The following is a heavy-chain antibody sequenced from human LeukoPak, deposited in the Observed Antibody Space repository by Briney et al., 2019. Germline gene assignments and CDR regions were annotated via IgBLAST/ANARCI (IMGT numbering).Heavy chain of an antibody. J-gene: IGHJ4*02. Sequence: KTGGSLRLSCAASGFTFSDYYMSWIRQAPGKGLEWVSHISSGPTYTNYADFVKGRFTISRDNARNSLYLQMNSLRADGTAVYYCARGRGDYPYWGQGARVTVSS. CDR2: ISSGPTYT. V-gene: IGHV3-11*05. CDR3: ARGRGDYPY. D-gene: IGHD4-17*01. CDR1: GFTFSDYY.